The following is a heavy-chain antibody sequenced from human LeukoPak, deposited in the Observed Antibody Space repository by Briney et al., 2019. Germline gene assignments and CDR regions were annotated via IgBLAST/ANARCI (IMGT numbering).Heavy chain of an antibody. CDR1: GYTFTSYG. CDR3: ARVRYYDFWSGNLALYYYYYYTDV. CDR2: ISAYNGNT. Sequence: ASVKVSCKASGYTFTSYGISWVRQAPGQGLEWMGWISAYNGNTNYAQKLQGRVTMTTDTSTSTAYMELRSLRSDDTAVYYCARVRYYDFWSGNLALYYYYYYTDVWGKGTTVTVSS. J-gene: IGHJ6*03. V-gene: IGHV1-18*01. D-gene: IGHD3-3*01.